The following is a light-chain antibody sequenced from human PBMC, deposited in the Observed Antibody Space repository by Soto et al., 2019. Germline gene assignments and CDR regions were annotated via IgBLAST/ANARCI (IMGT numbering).Light chain of an antibody. CDR2: DAS. Sequence: EIVLTQSPATLSLSPGERATLSCRASQSVSSYLAWYQQKPDQAPRLLIYDASNRATGIPGRFSGSGSGTDFTLTISSLEPEDFAVYYCQQRSNWLTFGGGTKVEIK. V-gene: IGKV3-11*01. CDR1: QSVSSY. J-gene: IGKJ4*01. CDR3: QQRSNWLT.